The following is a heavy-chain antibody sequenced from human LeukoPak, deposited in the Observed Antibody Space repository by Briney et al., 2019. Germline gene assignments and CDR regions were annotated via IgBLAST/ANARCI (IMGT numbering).Heavy chain of an antibody. CDR3: ARERVGGSYHYYGMDV. CDR2: IYYSGST. CDR1: GGSISSYY. J-gene: IGHJ6*02. Sequence: PSETLSLACTVSGGSISSYYWSWIRQPPGKGLEWIGYIYYSGSTNYNPSLKSRVTISVDTSKNQFSLKLSSVTAADTAVYYCARERVGGSYHYYGMDVWGQGTTVTVSS. V-gene: IGHV4-59*01. D-gene: IGHD1-26*01.